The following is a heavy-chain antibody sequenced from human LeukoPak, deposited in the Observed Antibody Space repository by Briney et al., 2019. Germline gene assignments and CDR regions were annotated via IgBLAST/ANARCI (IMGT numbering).Heavy chain of an antibody. D-gene: IGHD1-26*01. J-gene: IGHJ4*02. Sequence: PGGSLRLSCAASKFTFSSYGMHWVRQAPGKGLEWVAVISYDGSNKYYADSVKGRFTISGDNSKNTLYLQMNSLRAEDTAVYYCATSESHWELPLWFDYWGQGTLVTVSS. CDR1: KFTFSSYG. CDR2: ISYDGSNK. CDR3: ATSESHWELPLWFDY. V-gene: IGHV3-30*03.